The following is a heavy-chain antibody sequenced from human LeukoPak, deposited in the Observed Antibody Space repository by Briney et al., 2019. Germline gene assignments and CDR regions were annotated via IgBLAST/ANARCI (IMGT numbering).Heavy chain of an antibody. V-gene: IGHV4-34*01. J-gene: IGHJ5*02. CDR2: INHSGST. CDR3: ARGSGHGCSGGSCYPKYNWFDP. CDR1: GGAFSGNY. D-gene: IGHD2-15*01. Sequence: SETLSLTCAVYGGAFSGNYWSWIRQPPGKGREWIGGINHSGSTNYNPSLKSRVTISLDTSKNQFSLKLGSVTAADTAVYYCARGSGHGCSGGSCYPKYNWFDPWGQGTLVTVSS.